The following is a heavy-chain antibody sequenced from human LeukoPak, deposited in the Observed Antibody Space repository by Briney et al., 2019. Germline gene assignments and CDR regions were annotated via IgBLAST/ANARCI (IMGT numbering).Heavy chain of an antibody. V-gene: IGHV4-34*01. CDR3: ARGPIVLMVYAIYKWAFDY. CDR1: GGSFSGYY. D-gene: IGHD2-8*01. Sequence: PSETLSLTCAVYGGSFSGYYWSWIRQPPGKGLEWIGEINHSGSTNYNPSLKSRVTISVDTSKNQFSLKLSSVTAADTAVYYCARGPIVLMVYAIYKWAFDYWGQGTRVTVSS. J-gene: IGHJ4*02. CDR2: INHSGST.